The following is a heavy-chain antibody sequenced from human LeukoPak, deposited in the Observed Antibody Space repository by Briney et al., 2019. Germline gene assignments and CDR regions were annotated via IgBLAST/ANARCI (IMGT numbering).Heavy chain of an antibody. D-gene: IGHD3-22*01. CDR1: GFTFTSYA. CDR3: AKDPTYYYDSTGGLLY. CDR2: ISGSGGST. V-gene: IGHV3-23*01. J-gene: IGHJ4*02. Sequence: GGSLRLSCAASGFTFTSYAMSWVRQAPGKGLEWVSAISGSGGSTYYADSVKGRFTISRDNSKNTLYLQMNSLRAEDTAVYYCAKDPTYYYDSTGGLLYWGQGTLVTVSS.